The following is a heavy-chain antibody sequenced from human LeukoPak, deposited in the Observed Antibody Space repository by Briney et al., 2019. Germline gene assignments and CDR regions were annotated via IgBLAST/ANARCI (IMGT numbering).Heavy chain of an antibody. CDR1: GGTFSSYA. D-gene: IGHD2-15*01. Sequence: ASVNVSCKASGGTFSSYAISWVRQAPGQGLEWMGGIIPIFGTANYAQKFQGRVTITADESTSTAYMELSSLRSEDTAVYYCARYCSGGSCYGSLDYWGQGTLVTVSS. CDR3: ARYCSGGSCYGSLDY. CDR2: IIPIFGTA. J-gene: IGHJ4*02. V-gene: IGHV1-69*01.